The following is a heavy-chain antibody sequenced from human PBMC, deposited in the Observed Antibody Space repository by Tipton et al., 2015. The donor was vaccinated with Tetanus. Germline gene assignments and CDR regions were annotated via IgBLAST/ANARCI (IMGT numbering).Heavy chain of an antibody. V-gene: IGHV4-39*01. CDR1: GGSISSGGYY. D-gene: IGHD3-10*01. Sequence: TLSLTCTVSGGSISSGGYYWSWVRLPPGKGLEWIAGIYYSGNSYYNPTFQSRVTISVDTSRNQFSLRLSSVTAADTAVYYCARFRGKEEHYYYYGMDVWGQGTTVTVSS. CDR3: ARFRGKEEHYYYYGMDV. J-gene: IGHJ6*02. CDR2: IYYSGNS.